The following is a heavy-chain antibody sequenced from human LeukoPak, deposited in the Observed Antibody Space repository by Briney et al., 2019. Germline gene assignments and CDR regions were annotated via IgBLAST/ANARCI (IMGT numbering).Heavy chain of an antibody. J-gene: IGHJ4*02. D-gene: IGHD3-22*01. Sequence: GGSLRLSCAASGFTFSSYAMHWVRQAPGKGLEWVAVISYDGSNKYYADSVKGRFTISRDNSKNTLYLQMDSLRAEDTAVYYCARGVTYYYDSSGYLFDYWGQGTLVTVSS. V-gene: IGHV3-30-3*01. CDR1: GFTFSSYA. CDR2: ISYDGSNK. CDR3: ARGVTYYYDSSGYLFDY.